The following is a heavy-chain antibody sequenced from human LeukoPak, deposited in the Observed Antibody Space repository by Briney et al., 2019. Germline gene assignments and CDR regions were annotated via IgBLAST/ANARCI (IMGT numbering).Heavy chain of an antibody. CDR3: ARDRGVVGDAFDI. V-gene: IGHV3-66*01. D-gene: IGHD2-15*01. CDR1: GFTVSSNY. J-gene: IGHJ3*02. Sequence: GGSLRPSCAASGFTVSSNYMSWVRQAPGKGLEWVSVIYSGGSTYYADSVKGRFTISRDNSKNTLYLQMNSLRAEDTAVYYCARDRGVVGDAFDIWGQGTMVTVSS. CDR2: IYSGGST.